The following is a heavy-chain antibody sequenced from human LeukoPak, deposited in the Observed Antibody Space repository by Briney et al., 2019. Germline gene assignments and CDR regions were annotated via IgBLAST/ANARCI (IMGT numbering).Heavy chain of an antibody. J-gene: IGHJ4*02. CDR2: INPNSGGT. D-gene: IGHD1-7*01. Sequence: ASVKVSCKGSGYTFTGYYMHWVRQAPGQGLEWMGWINPNSGGTNYAQKFQGRVTMTRDTSISTAYMELSRLRSDDTAVYYCARVRDGTKIVVFDYWGQGTLVTVSS. V-gene: IGHV1-2*02. CDR1: GYTFTGYY. CDR3: ARVRDGTKIVVFDY.